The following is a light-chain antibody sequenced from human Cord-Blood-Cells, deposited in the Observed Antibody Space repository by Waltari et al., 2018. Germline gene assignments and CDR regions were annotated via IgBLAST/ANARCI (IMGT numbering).Light chain of an antibody. V-gene: IGKV1-5*03. Sequence: DIQMTLSPSTLSASVGARVTITCRASQSISSWLAWYQQKPGKAPKLLIYKASSLESGVPSRFSGSGSGTEFTLTISSLQPDDFATYYCQQYNSYSRTFGQGTKVEIK. CDR1: QSISSW. CDR3: QQYNSYSRT. CDR2: KAS. J-gene: IGKJ1*01.